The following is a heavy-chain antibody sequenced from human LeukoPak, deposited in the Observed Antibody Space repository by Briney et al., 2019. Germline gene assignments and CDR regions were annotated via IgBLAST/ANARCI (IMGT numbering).Heavy chain of an antibody. CDR1: GFTFSSYA. V-gene: IGHV3-23*01. CDR2: ISGSGGST. Sequence: GGSLRLSCAASGFTFSSYAMSWVRQAPGKGLEWVSAISGSGGSTYYADSVKGRFTISRDNSKNTLYLQMNSLRAEDTAVYYCARYGDSTRYYYYGMDVWGKGTTVTVSS. CDR3: ARYGDSTRYYYYGMDV. D-gene: IGHD4-17*01. J-gene: IGHJ6*04.